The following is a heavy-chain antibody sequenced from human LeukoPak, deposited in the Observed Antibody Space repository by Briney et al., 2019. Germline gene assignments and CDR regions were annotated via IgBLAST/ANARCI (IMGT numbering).Heavy chain of an antibody. J-gene: IGHJ3*01. CDR1: GFTFSTYA. V-gene: IGHV3-33*01. D-gene: IGHD2-2*01. Sequence: GKSLRLSCAASGFTFSTYAMHWVRQAPGKGLEGVAIIWYDGRNKYYADSVKGRFTISRDNSKNTLYLQMNSLRAEDTAVYYCARYCSSSTCPRGDFWGRGTMVTVSS. CDR3: ARYCSSSTCPRGDF. CDR2: IWYDGRNK.